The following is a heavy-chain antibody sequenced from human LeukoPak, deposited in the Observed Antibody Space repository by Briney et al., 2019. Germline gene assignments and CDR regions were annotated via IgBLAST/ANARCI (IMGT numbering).Heavy chain of an antibody. D-gene: IGHD1-1*01. CDR2: IKPDGSEK. J-gene: IGHJ4*02. CDR3: AKLIREVTTYDY. CDR1: GFSFRDHW. Sequence: GGSLRLSCAGSGFSFRDHWMSWLRQAPGKGPEWVAHIKPDGSEKYYVDSVKGRFIISRDDARNSLSLQMNSLRAEDTAVYHCAKLIREVTTYDYWGPGALVTVSS. V-gene: IGHV3-7*01.